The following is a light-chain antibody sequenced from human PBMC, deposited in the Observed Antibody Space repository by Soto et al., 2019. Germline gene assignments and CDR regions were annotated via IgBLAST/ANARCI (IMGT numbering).Light chain of an antibody. CDR2: DAS. Sequence: EIVLTQSPATLSLSPGERATLSCRASQSVSSYLAWYQQKPGQAPRLLIYDASNRATGIPARFSGSGSGTDFTLTINSLQSEDFAVYYCQQYNNWPPLTFGGGTKVDI. CDR3: QQYNNWPPLT. J-gene: IGKJ4*01. CDR1: QSVSSY. V-gene: IGKV3-11*01.